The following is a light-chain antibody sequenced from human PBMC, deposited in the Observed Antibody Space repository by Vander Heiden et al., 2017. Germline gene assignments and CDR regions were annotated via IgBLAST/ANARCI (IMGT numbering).Light chain of an antibody. CDR1: KSLLHSNGYNY. V-gene: IGKV2-28*01. Sequence: DMVLTQSPPCLHVTRGEPAPIACRSSKSLLHSNGYNYLDWYLQKPGQSPQLLIYLGSNRASGVPDRFSGSGSGTDFTLKISRVEAEDVGVYYCMQALQTPLTFGGGTKVEIK. CDR2: LGS. J-gene: IGKJ4*01. CDR3: MQALQTPLT.